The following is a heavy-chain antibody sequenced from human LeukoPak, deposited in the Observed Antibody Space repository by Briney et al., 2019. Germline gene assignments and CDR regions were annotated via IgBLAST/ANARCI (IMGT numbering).Heavy chain of an antibody. CDR2: ISAYNGNT. CDR3: ARGPQGRIVVRSFWFDP. D-gene: IGHD3-22*01. V-gene: IGHV1-18*01. CDR1: GYTFTSYG. Sequence: ASVKVSCKASGYTFTSYGISWVRQAPGRGLEWMGWISAYNGNTNYAQKLQGRVTMTTDTSTSTAYMELRSLRSDDTAVYYCARGPQGRIVVRSFWFDPWGQGTLVTVSS. J-gene: IGHJ5*02.